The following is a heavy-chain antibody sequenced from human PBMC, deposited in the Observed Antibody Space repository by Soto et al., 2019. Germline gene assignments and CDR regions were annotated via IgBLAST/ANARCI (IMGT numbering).Heavy chain of an antibody. CDR2: ISAPNGNT. J-gene: IGHJ4*02. V-gene: IGHV1-18*01. CDR1: GYAFTTYG. Sequence: QVHLVQSGAEVKKPGASVKVSCQASGYAFTTYGITWVRQAPGQGLEWMGWISAPNGNTNYAQKLQGRVTVTRATSTSTAYMELRSLRSDDTDVYYCARGRYGDYWGQGALVTVSS. D-gene: IGHD1-1*01. CDR3: ARGRYGDY.